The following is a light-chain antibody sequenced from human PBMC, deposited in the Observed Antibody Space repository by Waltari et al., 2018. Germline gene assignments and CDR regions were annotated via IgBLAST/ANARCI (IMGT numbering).Light chain of an antibody. V-gene: IGLV4-69*01. Sequence: QLVLTQSPSASASLGASVKLTCTLSSGHSSNVIAWLQEQPGKGPRYLTKVNSDGSHSKGDEIPDRFSGSSSGAERYLTISSLQSEDEADYYCQTGGHGTWVFGGGTKLTVL. CDR2: VNSDGSH. CDR1: SGHSSNV. J-gene: IGLJ3*02. CDR3: QTGGHGTWV.